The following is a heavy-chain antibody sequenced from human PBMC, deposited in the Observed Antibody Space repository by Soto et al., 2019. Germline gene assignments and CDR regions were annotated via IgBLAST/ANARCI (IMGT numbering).Heavy chain of an antibody. CDR3: AKEVEYGDYAGENWFDA. J-gene: IGHJ5*02. D-gene: IGHD4-17*01. Sequence: EVQLVESGGGLVQPGGSLRLSCAASGFTFFAYWIHWVRQVPGKGLVWVSRINSDGSHTSYADSVRGRFTISRDNSKNTVDLQMNSLTAEDTAVYYCAKEVEYGDYAGENWFDAWGQGRLVTVSS. CDR1: GFTFFAYW. V-gene: IGHV3-74*01. CDR2: INSDGSHT.